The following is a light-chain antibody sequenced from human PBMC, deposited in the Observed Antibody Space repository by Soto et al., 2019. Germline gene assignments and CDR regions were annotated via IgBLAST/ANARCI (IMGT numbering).Light chain of an antibody. CDR1: QSVTSSH. Sequence: EIVLTQTPGTLSLSPGERATLSCRASQSVTSSHLAWYQQKPGQAPRLLIYGASTRATGIPDRFSGSGSDTDFSLTIRRLDPEDFAVYYCQQFSSYPLTFGGGTKVEIK. V-gene: IGKV3-20*01. CDR2: GAS. CDR3: QQFSSYPLT. J-gene: IGKJ4*01.